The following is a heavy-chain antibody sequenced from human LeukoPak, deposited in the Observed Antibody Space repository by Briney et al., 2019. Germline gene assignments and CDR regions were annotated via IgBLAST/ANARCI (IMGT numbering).Heavy chain of an antibody. V-gene: IGHV4-4*07. J-gene: IGHJ4*02. CDR2: IYTSGST. D-gene: IGHD2-15*01. Sequence: SETLSLTCTVSGGSISSYYWSWIRQPGGKGLEWIGRIYTSGSTNYNPSLNSRVTISVDKSKNHFSLKLTSVTAADTAVYYCARDWRYCSGGSCSYYFDYWGQGALVTVSS. CDR3: ARDWRYCSGGSCSYYFDY. CDR1: GGSISSYY.